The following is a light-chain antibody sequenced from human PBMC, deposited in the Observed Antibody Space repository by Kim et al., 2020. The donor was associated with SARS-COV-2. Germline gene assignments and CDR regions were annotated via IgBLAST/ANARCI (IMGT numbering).Light chain of an antibody. CDR3: QQFYDYPLT. V-gene: IGKV1-9*01. J-gene: IGKJ5*01. CDR2: SAS. Sequence: ASVGDRVTITCRASQGISSLLAWYQHKPGRAPNLLIFSASTLQSGVPSRFSGSGSGTEFTLTITTLQPEDFATYYCQQFYDYPLTFGQGTRLEIK. CDR1: QGISSL.